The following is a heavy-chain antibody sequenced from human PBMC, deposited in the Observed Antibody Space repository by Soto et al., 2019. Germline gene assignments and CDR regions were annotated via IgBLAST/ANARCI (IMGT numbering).Heavy chain of an antibody. CDR1: GGSIVSGGYS. V-gene: IGHV4-30-2*01. Sequence: RSLTCAVSGGSIVSGGYSWSWIRQPPGKGLQWIGHIYEGGNTYYTPSLDSRVTISVDKSKNRFSLRLSSVTAADTAVYFCVRRSPEDAFDIWGQGTLVTVSS. J-gene: IGHJ3*02. CDR2: IYEGGNT. CDR3: VRRSPEDAFDI.